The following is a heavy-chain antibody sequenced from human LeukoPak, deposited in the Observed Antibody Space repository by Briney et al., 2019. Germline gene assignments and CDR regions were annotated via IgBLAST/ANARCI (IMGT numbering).Heavy chain of an antibody. CDR2: IIPIFGTT. CDR3: ARVVGLTGYSSNWYSGYYYYMDV. Sequence: ASVKVSCKASGGTFSSYPITWVRQTPGQGLEWMGGIIPIFGTTNYAQKFQDRVTITADKSTSTAYMKLSSLRSEDTAVYFCARVVGLTGYSSNWYSGYYYYMDVWGKGTTVTVSS. D-gene: IGHD6-13*01. CDR1: GGTFSSYP. J-gene: IGHJ6*03. V-gene: IGHV1-69*06.